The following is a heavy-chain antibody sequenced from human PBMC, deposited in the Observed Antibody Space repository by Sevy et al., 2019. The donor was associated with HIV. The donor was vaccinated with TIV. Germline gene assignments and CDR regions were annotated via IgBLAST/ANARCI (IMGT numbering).Heavy chain of an antibody. CDR3: TRAIDY. CDR2: IRSKPHGGTT. Sequence: GGSLRLSCAASGFTFSSYAMSWVRQAPGKGLEWVGFIRSKPHGGTTEYAASVKGRFTISRDDSKSIAYLQMNSLKTEDTAMYYCTRAIDYWGQGALVTVSS. V-gene: IGHV3-49*04. J-gene: IGHJ4*02. CDR1: GFTFSSYA.